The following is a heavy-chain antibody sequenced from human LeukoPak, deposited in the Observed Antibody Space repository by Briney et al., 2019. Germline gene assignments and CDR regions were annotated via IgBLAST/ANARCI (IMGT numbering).Heavy chain of an antibody. CDR3: ANLISPGWFDP. CDR1: GGSISSSRDY. CDR2: IYYSGRT. Sequence: SETLSLTCTVSGGSISSSRDYWAWIRHPPGKGLEWIANIYYSGRTYYSPSLKSRVTISVDTSKNQFYLKLSSVTAADTAVYYCANLISPGWFDPCGQGTLVTVSS. V-gene: IGHV4-39*01. J-gene: IGHJ5*02. D-gene: IGHD1-14*01.